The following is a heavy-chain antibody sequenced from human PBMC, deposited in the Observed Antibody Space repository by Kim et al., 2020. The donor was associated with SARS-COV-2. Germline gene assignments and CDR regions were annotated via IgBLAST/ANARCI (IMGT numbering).Heavy chain of an antibody. J-gene: IGHJ5*02. D-gene: IGHD2-15*01. V-gene: IGHV4-59*13. CDR1: GGSISSYY. CDR3: ARVEIVVVVAASLWFDP. Sequence: SETLSLTCTVSGGSISSYYWSWIRQPPGKGLEWIGYIYYSGSTNYNPSLKSRVTISVDTSKNQFSLKLSSVTAADTAVYYCARVEIVVVVAASLWFDPWGQGTLVTVSS. CDR2: IYYSGST.